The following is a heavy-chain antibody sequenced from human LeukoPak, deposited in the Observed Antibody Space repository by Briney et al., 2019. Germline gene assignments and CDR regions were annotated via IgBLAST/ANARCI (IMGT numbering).Heavy chain of an antibody. CDR3: ARVVGATYDY. J-gene: IGHJ4*02. CDR2: IYHSGST. V-gene: IGHV4-38-2*02. D-gene: IGHD1-26*01. CDR1: GYSISSGYY. Sequence: SETLSLTCTVSGYSISSGYYWGWIRPLPGKGLEWIGRIYHSGSTDYNPSLKSRVTISVDTSKNQFSLKLSSVTAADTAVYYCARVVGATYDYWGQGTLVTVSS.